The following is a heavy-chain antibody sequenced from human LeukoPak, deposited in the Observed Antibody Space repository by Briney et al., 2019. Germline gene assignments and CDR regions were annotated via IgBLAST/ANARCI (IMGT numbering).Heavy chain of an antibody. D-gene: IGHD3-3*01. J-gene: IGHJ6*02. CDR3: ARDGSYYDFWSGYRERDYYYYGMDV. Sequence: PGRSLRLSCAASGFFFSSYGMHWVRLAPGKGLEWVALIWYDGSNKYYADSVKGRFTISRDNSKNTLSLQMNSLRAEDTAVYYCARDGSYYDFWSGYRERDYYYYGMDVWGQGTTVTVSS. CDR1: GFFFSSYG. CDR2: IWYDGSNK. V-gene: IGHV3-33*01.